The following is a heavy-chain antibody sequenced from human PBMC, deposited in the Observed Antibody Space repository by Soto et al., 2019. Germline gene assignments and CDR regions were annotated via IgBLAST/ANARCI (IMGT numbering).Heavy chain of an antibody. D-gene: IGHD3-22*01. CDR2: ISYDGSNK. J-gene: IGHJ6*02. CDR3: AKDRLVVTSYYYYGMDV. CDR1: GFTSSSYG. V-gene: IGHV3-30*18. Sequence: GGSLRLSCAASGFTSSSYGMHWVRQAPGKGLEWVAVISYDGSNKYYADSVKGRFTISRDNSKNTLYLQMNSLRAEDTAVYYCAKDRLVVTSYYYYGMDVWGQGTTVTVSS.